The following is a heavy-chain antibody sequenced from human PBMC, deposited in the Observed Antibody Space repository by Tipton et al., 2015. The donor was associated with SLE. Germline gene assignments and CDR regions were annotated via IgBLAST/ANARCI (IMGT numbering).Heavy chain of an antibody. CDR3: ARKVWGSSSWLDY. Sequence: TLSLTCAVYGGSFSGYWWSWIRQPPGKGLEWIGEIYQSGRTNYNPSLQSRVTISVDTSKNQFSLKLSSVTAADTAVYYCARKVWGSSSWLDYWGQGTLVTVSS. CDR1: GGSFSGYW. D-gene: IGHD6-13*01. V-gene: IGHV4-34*01. CDR2: IYQSGRT. J-gene: IGHJ4*02.